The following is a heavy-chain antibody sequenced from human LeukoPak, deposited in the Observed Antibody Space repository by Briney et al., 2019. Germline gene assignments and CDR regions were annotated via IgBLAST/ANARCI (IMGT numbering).Heavy chain of an antibody. J-gene: IGHJ6*02. CDR3: AHSYYTSAWSYCYGLDV. Sequence: SGPTLVKPTQTLTLTCTFSGFSLSTRGVGVVWIRQPPGKALEWLAVIYWNDDKRYSPSLKSRLTITKDTSQNQVVLIMTNMDPVDTAIYFCAHSYYTSAWSYCYGLDVWGQGTTVTVSS. D-gene: IGHD6-13*01. CDR2: IYWNDDK. V-gene: IGHV2-5*01. CDR1: GFSLSTRGVG.